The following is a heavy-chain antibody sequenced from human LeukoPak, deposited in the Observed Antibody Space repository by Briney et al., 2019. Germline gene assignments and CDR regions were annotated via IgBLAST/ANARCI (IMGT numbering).Heavy chain of an antibody. V-gene: IGHV1-18*01. J-gene: IGHJ3*02. D-gene: IGHD5-24*01. CDR2: ISAYNGNT. CDR1: GYTFTSYG. Sequence: PGASVTVSCKASGYTFTSYGISWVRQAPGQGLEWMGWISAYNGNTNYAQKLQGRVTMTRNTSTSTVYMELSSLRSEDTAVYYCARIRDGYNDAYDIWGQGTMVTVPS. CDR3: ARIRDGYNDAYDI.